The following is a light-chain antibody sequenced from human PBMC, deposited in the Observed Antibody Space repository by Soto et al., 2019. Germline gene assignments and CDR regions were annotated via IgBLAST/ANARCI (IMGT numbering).Light chain of an antibody. CDR3: SSYTSRTTLV. CDR2: EVS. Sequence: QSALTQPASVSGSPGPSITISCTGTSNDVGGYNHVSWYQQHAGKAPKLMIYEVSNRPSGVSNRFSGSKSGNTASLTISGLHAEDEADDYCSSYTSRTTLVFGGGTKLTVL. J-gene: IGLJ2*01. CDR1: SNDVGGYNH. V-gene: IGLV2-14*01.